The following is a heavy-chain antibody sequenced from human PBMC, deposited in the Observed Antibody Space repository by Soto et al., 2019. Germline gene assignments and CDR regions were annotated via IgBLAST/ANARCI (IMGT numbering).Heavy chain of an antibody. J-gene: IGHJ4*02. CDR3: AREGGYVDY. CDR1: GGAIGGYY. CDR2: VSYSGST. D-gene: IGHD1-1*01. Sequence: SETLSLTCSLSGGAIGGYYWSWIRQPPGKALEWIGYVSYSGSTDYHPSLKSRVSISIDTSKNQFSLKMISVTGADSAIYYCAREGGYVDYWGQGTLVTVSS. V-gene: IGHV4-59*12.